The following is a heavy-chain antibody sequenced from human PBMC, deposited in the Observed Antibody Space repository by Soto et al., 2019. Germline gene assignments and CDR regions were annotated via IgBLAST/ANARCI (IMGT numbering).Heavy chain of an antibody. J-gene: IGHJ4*02. CDR1: GGTFSSYA. Sequence: SVKVSCKASGGTFSSYAISWVRQAPGQGLEWMGGIIPIFGTANYAQKFQGRVTITADESTSTAYMELSSLRSEDTAVYYCAIVPENYYDSSGYDYWGQGTLVTVSS. CDR3: AIVPENYYDSSGYDY. D-gene: IGHD3-22*01. V-gene: IGHV1-69*13. CDR2: IIPIFGTA.